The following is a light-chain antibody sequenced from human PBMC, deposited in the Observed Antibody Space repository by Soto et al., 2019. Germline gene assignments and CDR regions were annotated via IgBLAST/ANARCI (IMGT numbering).Light chain of an antibody. Sequence: QSALTQPASVSGSPGQSITISCTGTSSDVGSYNLVSWYQQHPGKAPKLMIYEGSKRPSGVSNRFSGSKSGSTASLTISGLQAEDGADYYCCSYAGSEVFGGGTKVTVL. CDR2: EGS. J-gene: IGLJ2*01. CDR3: CSYAGSEV. V-gene: IGLV2-23*01. CDR1: SSDVGSYNL.